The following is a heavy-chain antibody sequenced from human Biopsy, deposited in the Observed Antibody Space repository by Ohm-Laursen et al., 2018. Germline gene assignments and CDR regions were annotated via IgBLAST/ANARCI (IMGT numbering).Heavy chain of an antibody. CDR1: GGSFSGYY. Sequence: SDTLSLTCAVYGGSFSGYYWSWIRQPPGKGLEWIGEINRRGSTNYNPSLKSRVTMSVDTSKNKFSLRVSSVTAADTAVYYCARDRDRRGWFDPWGQGTLVTVSS. CDR2: INRRGST. J-gene: IGHJ5*02. D-gene: IGHD1-14*01. V-gene: IGHV4-34*01. CDR3: ARDRDRRGWFDP.